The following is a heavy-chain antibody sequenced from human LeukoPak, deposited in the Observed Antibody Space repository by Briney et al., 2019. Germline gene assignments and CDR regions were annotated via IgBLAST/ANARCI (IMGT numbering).Heavy chain of an antibody. CDR3: ASGGYCDSASCYPNWFDP. Sequence: SETLSLTCTVSGGSISSYYWSWIRQPPGKGLEWIGYISYSGSTNYNPSLKSRVTMSLDTSKNQFSLKLSSVTAADTAVYYCASGGYCDSASCYPNWFDPWGRGTLVTVSS. D-gene: IGHD2-2*01. V-gene: IGHV4-59*13. J-gene: IGHJ5*02. CDR1: GGSISSYY. CDR2: ISYSGST.